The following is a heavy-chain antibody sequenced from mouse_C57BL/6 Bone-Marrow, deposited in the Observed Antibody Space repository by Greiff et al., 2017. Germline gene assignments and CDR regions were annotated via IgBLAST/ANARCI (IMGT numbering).Heavy chain of an antibody. CDR2: IDPSDSYT. Sequence: QVQLQQPGAELVKPGASVKLSCKASGYTFTSYWMQWVNQRPGQGLEWIGEIDPSDSYTNYNQKFKGKATLTVDTSSSTAYMQLSSLTSEDSAVYYCARMVWSCDYWGQGTTLTVSS. D-gene: IGHD2-10*02. CDR1: GYTFTSYW. CDR3: ARMVWSCDY. V-gene: IGHV1-50*01. J-gene: IGHJ2*01.